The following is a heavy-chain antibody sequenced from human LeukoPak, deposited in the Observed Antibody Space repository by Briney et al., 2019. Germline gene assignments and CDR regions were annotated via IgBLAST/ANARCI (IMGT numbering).Heavy chain of an antibody. J-gene: IGHJ4*02. CDR1: GFTFSSSA. D-gene: IGHD3-9*01. V-gene: IGHV3-21*01. CDR2: ISSSSSYI. Sequence: GGSLRLSCAASGFTFSSSAMSWVRQVPGKGLEWVSSISSSSSYIYYADSVKGRFTISRDNAKNSLYLQMNSLRAEDTAVYYCARDPDIFDYWGQGTLVTVSS. CDR3: ARDPDIFDY.